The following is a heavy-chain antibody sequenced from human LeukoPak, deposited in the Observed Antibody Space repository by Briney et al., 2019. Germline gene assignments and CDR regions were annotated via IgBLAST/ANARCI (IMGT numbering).Heavy chain of an antibody. D-gene: IGHD3-10*01. J-gene: IGHJ4*02. CDR3: AKGSKIPSRPPFDY. CDR2: ISGSGGST. V-gene: IGHV3-23*01. Sequence: GGSLRHSCAASGFTFSSYAMSWVRQAPGKGLEWVSAISGSGGSTYYADSVKGRFTISRDNSKNTLYLQMNSLRAEDTAVYYCAKGSKIPSRPPFDYWGQGTLVTVSS. CDR1: GFTFSSYA.